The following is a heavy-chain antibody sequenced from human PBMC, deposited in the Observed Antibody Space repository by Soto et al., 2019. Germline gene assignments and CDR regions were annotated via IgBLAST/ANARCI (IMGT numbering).Heavy chain of an antibody. D-gene: IGHD3-16*01. V-gene: IGHV3-33*05. CDR3: ARWGTTGGLDV. CDR2: TSYDGSNK. Sequence: QVQLVESGGGVVQPGTSLRLSFVGSGFTFRSYVIHWVRQAPGKGLEWVALTSYDGSNKDYGDSVKGRFTISRDNSRNTVDLQMDSLRREDTALYYCARWGTTGGLDVWGQGNLVSVSS. CDR1: GFTFRSYV. J-gene: IGHJ1*01.